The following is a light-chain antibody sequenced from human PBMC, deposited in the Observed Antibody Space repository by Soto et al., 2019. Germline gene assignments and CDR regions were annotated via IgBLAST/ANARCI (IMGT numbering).Light chain of an antibody. Sequence: QSALTQTPSASGSLGQSVTISCTGTSSDVGAYDSVSWYQHHPDKAPKALIYEVSKRPSGVPDRFSGSKSGNTASLTVSGLQAEDEADYYCSSYAGSNNYVFGSGTKLTVL. CDR1: SSDVGAYDS. CDR3: SSYAGSNNYV. J-gene: IGLJ1*01. V-gene: IGLV2-8*01. CDR2: EVS.